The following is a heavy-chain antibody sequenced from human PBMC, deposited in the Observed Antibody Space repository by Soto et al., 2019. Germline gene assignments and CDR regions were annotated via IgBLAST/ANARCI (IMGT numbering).Heavy chain of an antibody. J-gene: IGHJ4*01. V-gene: IGHV3-30*04. Sequence: PGGSLRLSCAASGFTFSSYAMHWVRQAPGKGLEWVAIMSYDGNNQYHAASVRGRFTISRDNSKNTLYLQMKSLRVEDTAVYYCAGYGSKAPFKFWGQGTLVTV. CDR1: GFTFSSYA. CDR3: AGYGSKAPFKF. CDR2: MSYDGNNQ. D-gene: IGHD5-12*01.